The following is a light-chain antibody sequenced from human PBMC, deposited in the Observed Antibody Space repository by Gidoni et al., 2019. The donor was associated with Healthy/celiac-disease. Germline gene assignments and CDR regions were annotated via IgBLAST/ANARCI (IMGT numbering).Light chain of an antibody. CDR2: AAS. CDR1: QSISSY. Sequence: DIQMTQSPSSLSASVGDRVTITCRASQSISSYLNWYQQKPGKAPNLLIYAASNLQSGVPSRFSGSGSGTDFTLTISNLQPEDFATYYCQQSYSTPRYTFXQXTKLEIK. V-gene: IGKV1-39*01. J-gene: IGKJ2*01. CDR3: QQSYSTPRYT.